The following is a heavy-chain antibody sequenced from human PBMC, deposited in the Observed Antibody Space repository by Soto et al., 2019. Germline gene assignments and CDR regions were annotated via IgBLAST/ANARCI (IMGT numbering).Heavy chain of an antibody. V-gene: IGHV4-4*02. J-gene: IGHJ5*02. CDR2: IYHSGST. CDR3: ARDPYYDFWSGSP. D-gene: IGHD3-3*01. Sequence: PSETLCLTCAVSGGSISSSNWWSWVRQPPGKGLEWIGEIYHSGSTNYNPSLKSRVTISVDKSKNQFSLKLSSVTAADTAVYYCARDPYYDFWSGSPWGQGTLVTVSS. CDR1: GGSISSSNW.